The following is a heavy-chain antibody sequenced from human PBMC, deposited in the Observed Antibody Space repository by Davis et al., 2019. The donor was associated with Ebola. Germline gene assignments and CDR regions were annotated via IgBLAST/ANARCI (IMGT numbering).Heavy chain of an antibody. CDR3: ARDSGWYRDSYYYYGMDV. V-gene: IGHV4-34*01. Sequence: MPSETLSLTCAVYGGSFSGYYWSWIRQPPGKGLEWIGEINHSGSTNYNPSLKSRVTISVDTSKNQFSLKLSSVTAADTAVYYCARDSGWYRDSYYYYGMDVWGQGTTVTVSS. CDR2: INHSGST. CDR1: GGSFSGYY. D-gene: IGHD2-15*01. J-gene: IGHJ6*02.